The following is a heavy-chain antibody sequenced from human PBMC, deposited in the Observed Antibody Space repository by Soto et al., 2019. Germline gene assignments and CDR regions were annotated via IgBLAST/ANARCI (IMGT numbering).Heavy chain of an antibody. CDR1: GGSISSSSYY. D-gene: IGHD1-26*01. J-gene: IGHJ4*02. Sequence: SETLSLTCTVSGGSISSSSYYWGWIRQPPGKGLEWIGEINHSGSTNYNPSLKSRVTISVDTSKNQFSLKLSSVTAADTAVYYCARERRSAGYSGSYFIEGPFDYWGQGTLVTVSS. V-gene: IGHV4-39*07. CDR3: ARERRSAGYSGSYFIEGPFDY. CDR2: INHSGST.